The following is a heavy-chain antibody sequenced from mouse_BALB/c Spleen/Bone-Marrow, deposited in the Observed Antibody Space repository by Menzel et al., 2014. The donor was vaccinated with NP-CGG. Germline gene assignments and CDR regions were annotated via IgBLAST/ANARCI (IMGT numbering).Heavy chain of an antibody. D-gene: IGHD1-1*01. V-gene: IGHV3-1*02. J-gene: IGHJ2*01. CDR1: GYSITSGYS. CDR2: MHYSGST. Sequence: QSGPDLVKPSQSLSLTCTVTGYSITSGYSWHWIRRFPGNKLEWMVYMHYSGSTNYNPSLKSRISITRDTSKNQFFLQLNSVTPEDTATYYCATYYYGSTYNFDYWGQGTTLTVSS. CDR3: ATYYYGSTYNFDY.